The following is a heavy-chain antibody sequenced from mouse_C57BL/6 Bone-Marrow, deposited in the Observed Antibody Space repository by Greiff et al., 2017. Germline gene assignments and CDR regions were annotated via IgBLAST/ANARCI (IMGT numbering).Heavy chain of an antibody. V-gene: IGHV1-81*01. CDR1: GYTFTSYG. Sequence: QVQLQQSGAELARPGASVKLSCKASGYTFTSYGISWVKQRTGQGLEWIGEIYPRSGNTYYNEKFKGKATLTADNSSSTAYMELRSLTSEDSAVYFCARSGNDYSWFAYWGQGTLVTVSA. D-gene: IGHD2-4*01. J-gene: IGHJ3*01. CDR2: IYPRSGNT. CDR3: ARSGNDYSWFAY.